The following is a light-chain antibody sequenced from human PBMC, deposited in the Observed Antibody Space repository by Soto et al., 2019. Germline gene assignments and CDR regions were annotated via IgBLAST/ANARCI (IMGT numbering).Light chain of an antibody. CDR2: GAS. CDR3: QQYHNWPPQYT. V-gene: IGKV3-15*01. J-gene: IGKJ2*01. Sequence: EIVMTQSPASLSVSPGDVATLSCRASQSVASNVAWYQQKPGQGPRLLIHGASNRAVGVPARFSGSGSGTDFTLTISSLQSEDFAVYYCQQYHNWPPQYTFGQGTKLQIK. CDR1: QSVASN.